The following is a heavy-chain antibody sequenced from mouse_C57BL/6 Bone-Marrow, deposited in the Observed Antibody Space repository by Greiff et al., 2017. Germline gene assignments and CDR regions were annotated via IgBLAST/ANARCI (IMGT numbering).Heavy chain of an antibody. Sequence: EVKVEESGGGLVQPGGSLSLSCAASGFTFTDYYMSWVRQPPGKALEWLGFIRNKANGYTTEYSASVKVRFTISRDNSQSILYLQMNALRAEDSATYYSARYGLNYFDYWGQGTTLTVSS. CDR1: GFTFTDYY. V-gene: IGHV7-3*01. J-gene: IGHJ2*01. CDR3: ARYGLNYFDY. D-gene: IGHD1-3*01. CDR2: IRNKANGYTT.